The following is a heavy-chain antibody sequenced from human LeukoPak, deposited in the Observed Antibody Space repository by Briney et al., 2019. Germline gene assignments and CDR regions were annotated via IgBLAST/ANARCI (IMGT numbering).Heavy chain of an antibody. CDR2: ISDNSDST. Sequence: GGSLRLSCAASGFNFNIYTMSWVRQAPGKGLEWVSIISDNSDSTYYADSVKGRFTISRDNFKNTLYLQMNSLRAEDTAVYYCARDSRGWYVKWGQGTLVTVSS. J-gene: IGHJ4*02. D-gene: IGHD6-19*01. CDR3: ARDSRGWYVK. CDR1: GFNFNIYT. V-gene: IGHV3-23*01.